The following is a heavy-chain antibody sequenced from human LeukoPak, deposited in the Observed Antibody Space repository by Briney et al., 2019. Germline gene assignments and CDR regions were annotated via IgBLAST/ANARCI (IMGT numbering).Heavy chain of an antibody. J-gene: IGHJ4*02. CDR2: FDPEDGET. Sequence: ASVKVSCKVSGYTLTELSMHWVRQAPGKGLEWMGGFDPEDGETIYAQKFQGRVTMTEDTSTDTAYMELSSLRSEDTAVYCCATDKRIGSSGYYYGYWGQGTLVTVSS. D-gene: IGHD3-22*01. V-gene: IGHV1-24*01. CDR1: GYTLTELS. CDR3: ATDKRIGSSGYYYGY.